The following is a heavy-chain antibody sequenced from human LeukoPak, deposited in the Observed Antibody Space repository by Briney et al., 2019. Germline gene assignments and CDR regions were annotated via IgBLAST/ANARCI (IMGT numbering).Heavy chain of an antibody. J-gene: IGHJ4*02. CDR3: ARASFQRWLQLGGD. CDR2: ISSSSSTI. Sequence: GGSLRLSCTASGFTFSTYSMNWVRQAPGKGLEWVSYISSSSSTIYYADSVKGRFTISRDNAKNSLYLQMSSLRDEDTAVYYCARASFQRWLQLGGDWGQGTLVTVSS. V-gene: IGHV3-48*02. CDR1: GFTFSTYS. D-gene: IGHD5-24*01.